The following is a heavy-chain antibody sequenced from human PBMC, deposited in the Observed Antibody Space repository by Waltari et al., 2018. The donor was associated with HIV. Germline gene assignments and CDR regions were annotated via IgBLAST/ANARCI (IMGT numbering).Heavy chain of an antibody. J-gene: IGHJ4*02. V-gene: IGHV3-30-3*01. CDR1: GFTFSSYA. CDR3: ARDGDYYDSSGYLSH. Sequence: QVQLVESGGGVVQPGRYLRLSCAASGFTFSSYAMHWVRPAPGKGLEWVAVISYDGSNKYYADSVKGRFTISRDNSKNTLYLQMNSLRAEDTAVYYCARDGDYYDSSGYLSHWGQGTLVTVSS. CDR2: ISYDGSNK. D-gene: IGHD3-22*01.